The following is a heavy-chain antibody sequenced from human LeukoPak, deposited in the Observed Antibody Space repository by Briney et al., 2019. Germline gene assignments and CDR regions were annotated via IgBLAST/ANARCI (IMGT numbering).Heavy chain of an antibody. V-gene: IGHV3-30-3*01. J-gene: IGHJ4*02. CDR2: ISYDGSNK. D-gene: IGHD6-13*01. CDR1: GFTFSSYA. Sequence: GGSLRLSCAASGFTFSSYAMHWVRQAPGKGLEWVAVISYDGSNKYYADSVKGRFTISRGNSKNTLYLQMNSLRAEDTAVYYCARAPYSMMPIDYWGQGTLVTVSS. CDR3: ARAPYSMMPIDY.